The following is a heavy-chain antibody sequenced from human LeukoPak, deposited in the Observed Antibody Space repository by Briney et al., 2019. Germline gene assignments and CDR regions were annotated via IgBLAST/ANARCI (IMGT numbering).Heavy chain of an antibody. CDR2: INPSGGST. CDR1: GYSFTSDY. CDR3: ARDNSVGDIAWWFAP. J-gene: IGHJ5*02. V-gene: IGHV1-46*01. Sequence: GALVKVSCKASGYSFTSDYMHGGRQAPGEGLEWMGRINPSGGSTLYAQKFRGRVTMTRDMSTTTDYMGLSSLRSEDTAVYYCARDNSVGDIAWWFAPWGQGTLVTVSS. D-gene: IGHD3-16*02.